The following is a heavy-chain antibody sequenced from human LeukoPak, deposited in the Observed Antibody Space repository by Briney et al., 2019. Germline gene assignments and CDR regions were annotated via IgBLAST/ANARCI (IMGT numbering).Heavy chain of an antibody. J-gene: IGHJ6*03. D-gene: IGHD7-27*01. V-gene: IGHV3-11*01. CDR3: ARETGEDYYYYYYMDV. CDR1: GFTFSEYY. CDR2: ISSSGSTI. Sequence: GGSLRLSCAASGFTFSEYYMSWIRQAPGKGLEWVSFISSSGSTIYYADSVKGRFTISRDNAKNSLYLQMNSLRAEDTAVYYCARETGEDYYYYYYMDVWGKGTTVTVSS.